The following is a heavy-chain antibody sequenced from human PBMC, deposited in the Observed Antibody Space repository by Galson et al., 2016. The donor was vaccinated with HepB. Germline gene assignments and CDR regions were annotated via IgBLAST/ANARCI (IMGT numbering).Heavy chain of an antibody. J-gene: IGHJ4*02. CDR1: GDSVSSNSAA. Sequence: SPISGDSVSSNSAAWNCIKQSPPRGLEWLGRIYYRSKWYNDYAVFVKIRITINPDTSKTQFSLQLNSVTPEDTAVYYCARDRYSSSWSSRVPPVIDYWGQGTLVTVSS. CDR2: IYYRSKWYN. D-gene: IGHD6-13*01. CDR3: ARDRYSSSWSSRVPPVIDY. V-gene: IGHV6-1*01.